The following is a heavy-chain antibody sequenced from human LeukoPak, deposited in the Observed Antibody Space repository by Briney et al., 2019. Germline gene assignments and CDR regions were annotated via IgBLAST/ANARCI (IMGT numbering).Heavy chain of an antibody. CDR2: INGEGRNI. CDR3: TRDLMDYDVSTGLHHYYMDV. D-gene: IGHD3-9*01. CDR1: GFTFSSYW. V-gene: IGHV3-74*01. J-gene: IGHJ6*02. Sequence: LPGGSLRLSCVASGFTFSSYWMHWVRQDPRKGLVWVSRINGEGRNINYADSVRGRFTISRDNAKNTLYLQMNTLRVEDTAVYYCTRDLMDYDVSTGLHHYYMDVWGQGTTVTVSS.